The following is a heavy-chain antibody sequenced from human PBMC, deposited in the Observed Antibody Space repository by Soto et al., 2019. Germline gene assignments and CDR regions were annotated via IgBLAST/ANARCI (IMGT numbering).Heavy chain of an antibody. J-gene: IGHJ5*02. CDR3: ARDPDTAMASVEERRLRNWFDP. D-gene: IGHD5-18*01. V-gene: IGHV3-30-3*01. CDR2: ISYDGSNK. Sequence: GGSLRLSCAASGFTFSSYAMHWVRQAPGKGLEWVAVISYDGSNKYYADSVKGRFTISRDNSKNTLYLQMNSLRAEDTAVYYCARDPDTAMASVEERRLRNWFDPWGQGTLVTVSS. CDR1: GFTFSSYA.